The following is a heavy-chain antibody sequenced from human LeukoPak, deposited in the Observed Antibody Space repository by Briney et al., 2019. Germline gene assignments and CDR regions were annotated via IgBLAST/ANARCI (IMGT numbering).Heavy chain of an antibody. Sequence: NPGGSLRLSCAASGFTFSSYSMNWVRQAPGKGLEWVSSISSSSSYIYYADSVKGRFTISRDNAKNSLYLQMNSLRAEDTAVYYCARWVYCGSTSCPDDYWGQGTLVTVSS. CDR3: ARWVYCGSTSCPDDY. V-gene: IGHV3-21*01. J-gene: IGHJ4*02. D-gene: IGHD2-2*01. CDR2: ISSSSSYI. CDR1: GFTFSSYS.